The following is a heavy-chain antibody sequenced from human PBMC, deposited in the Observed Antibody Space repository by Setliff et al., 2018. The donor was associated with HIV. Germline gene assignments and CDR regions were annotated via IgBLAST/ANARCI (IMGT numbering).Heavy chain of an antibody. Sequence: ASVKVSCKAFAYTFTAYYLHWVRQAPGQGLEWMGWINPNSGGTNYAQKFQGRVTMTRDTSISTAYMELSSLRYDDTAVYYCARGRDFWNGYYDFDSWGQGTLVTV. J-gene: IGHJ4*02. D-gene: IGHD3-3*01. CDR2: INPNSGGT. CDR3: ARGRDFWNGYYDFDS. CDR1: AYTFTAYY. V-gene: IGHV1-2*02.